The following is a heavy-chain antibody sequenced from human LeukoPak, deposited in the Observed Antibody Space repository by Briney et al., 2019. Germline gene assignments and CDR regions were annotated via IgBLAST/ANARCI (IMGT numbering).Heavy chain of an antibody. CDR2: ISSSSSYT. V-gene: IGHV3-11*06. Sequence: PGGSLRLSCAASGFTFSDYYMSWIRQAPGKGLEWVSYISSSSSYTNYADSVKGRFTISRDNAKNSLYLQMNSLRAEDTAVYYCATKSRYSSGWFPAPDYWGQGTLVTVSS. D-gene: IGHD6-19*01. J-gene: IGHJ4*02. CDR1: GFTFSDYY. CDR3: ATKSRYSSGWFPAPDY.